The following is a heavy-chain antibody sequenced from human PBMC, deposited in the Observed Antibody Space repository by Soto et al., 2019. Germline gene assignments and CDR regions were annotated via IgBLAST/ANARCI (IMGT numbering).Heavy chain of an antibody. J-gene: IGHJ4*02. CDR3: ARGLYYYDSSGYWGY. Sequence: GGSLRLSCAASGFTFSSYTMNWVRQAPGKGLEWVSYISSSSSTIYYADSVKGRFTISRDNAKNSLYLQMNSLRDEDTAVYYCARGLYYYDSSGYWGYWGQGTLVTVS. D-gene: IGHD3-22*01. CDR2: ISSSSSTI. V-gene: IGHV3-48*02. CDR1: GFTFSSYT.